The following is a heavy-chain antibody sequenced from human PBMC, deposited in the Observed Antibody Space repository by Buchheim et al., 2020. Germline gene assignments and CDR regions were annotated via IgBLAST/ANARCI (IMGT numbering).Heavy chain of an antibody. Sequence: EEQLVESGGGLVQPGGSLRLSCAASGFTFSSYSMNWVRQAPGKGLEWVSYISSSSSTIYYADSVKGRFTISRDNAKNSLYLQMNSLRAEDTAVYYCARRTHPYCSGGSCYPGGFDPWGQGTL. CDR1: GFTFSSYS. D-gene: IGHD2-15*01. CDR3: ARRTHPYCSGGSCYPGGFDP. V-gene: IGHV3-48*01. J-gene: IGHJ5*02. CDR2: ISSSSSTI.